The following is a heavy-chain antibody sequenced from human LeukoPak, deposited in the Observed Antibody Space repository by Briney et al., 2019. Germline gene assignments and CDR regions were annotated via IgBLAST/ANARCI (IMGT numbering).Heavy chain of an antibody. CDR2: INPNSGDT. Sequence: ASVKVSCKASGYTFTSYGISWVRQAPGQGLEWMGWINPNSGDTNYAQKCQGRVTMTRDTSISTAYMELSRLRSDDTAVYYCARIPLLANVGYWGQGTLVTVSS. V-gene: IGHV1-2*02. D-gene: IGHD1-26*01. CDR1: GYTFTSYG. CDR3: ARIPLLANVGY. J-gene: IGHJ4*02.